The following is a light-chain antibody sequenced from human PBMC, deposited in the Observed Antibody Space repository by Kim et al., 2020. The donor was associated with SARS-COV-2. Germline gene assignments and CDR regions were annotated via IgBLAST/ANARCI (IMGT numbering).Light chain of an antibody. CDR1: QSISSW. CDR3: QQYNSYSQS. V-gene: IGKV1-5*03. J-gene: IGKJ2*03. Sequence: SASVGDRVTITYRASQSISSWLAWYQQKPGKAPKLLIYKASSLESGVPSRFSGSGSGTEFTLTISSLQPDDFATYYCQQYNSYSQSFGQGTKLEI. CDR2: KAS.